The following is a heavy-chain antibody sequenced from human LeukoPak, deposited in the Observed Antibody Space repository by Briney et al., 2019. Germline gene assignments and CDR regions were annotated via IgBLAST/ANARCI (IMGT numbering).Heavy chain of an antibody. V-gene: IGHV3-48*01. J-gene: IGHJ4*02. CDR3: ASHPNDEGYSSGWYYFDY. CDR2: ISSRSSTI. Sequence: PGGSLRLSCAASGFTFSSYSMNWVRQAPGKGLEWVSYISSRSSTIYYADSVKGRFTIPRDNAKNSLYLQMNSLRAEDTAVYYCASHPNDEGYSSGWYYFDYWGQGTLVTVSS. CDR1: GFTFSSYS. D-gene: IGHD6-19*01.